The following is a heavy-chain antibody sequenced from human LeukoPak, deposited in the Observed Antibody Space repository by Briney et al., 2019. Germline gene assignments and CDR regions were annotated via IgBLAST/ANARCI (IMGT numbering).Heavy chain of an antibody. CDR1: GFTFSSYA. D-gene: IGHD6-13*01. CDR3: ARFSSSWYTLDY. CDR2: ISSNGGST. J-gene: IGHJ4*02. V-gene: IGHV3-64*01. Sequence: GGSLRLSCAASGFTFSSYAMHWVRQAPGKGLEYVSAISSNGGSTYYANSVKGRFTISRDNSKNTLYLQMGRLRAEDMAVYYCARFSSSWYTLDYWGQGTLVTVSS.